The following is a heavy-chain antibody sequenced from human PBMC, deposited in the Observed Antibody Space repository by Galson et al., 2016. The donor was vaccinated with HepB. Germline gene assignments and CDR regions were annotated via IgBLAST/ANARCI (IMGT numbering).Heavy chain of an antibody. D-gene: IGHD3-9*01. CDR1: GFTSSSYA. CDR3: AKDRSPYYDIVTGYFPDNDAFDI. Sequence: SLRLSCAASGFTSSSYAMSWVRQAPGKGLEWVSTISGGGGNTDYADSVKGRFTISRDNSKNTLYLQMNSLRAEDTAVYYCAKDRSPYYDIVTGYFPDNDAFDIWGQGTMVTVSS. V-gene: IGHV3-23*01. J-gene: IGHJ3*02. CDR2: ISGGGGNT.